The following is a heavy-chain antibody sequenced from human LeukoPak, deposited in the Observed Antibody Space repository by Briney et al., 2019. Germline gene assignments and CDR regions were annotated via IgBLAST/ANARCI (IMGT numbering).Heavy chain of an antibody. V-gene: IGHV4-61*02. Sequence: SETLSLTCTVSGGSISSGNYYWSWIRQPAGKGLEWIGRIYTSGSANYNPSLRSRVTISVDTSKNQFSQKLSSVTAADTAVYYCARGYYDSSGATLDYWGQGTLVTVSS. D-gene: IGHD3-22*01. CDR3: ARGYYDSSGATLDY. CDR2: IYTSGSA. J-gene: IGHJ4*02. CDR1: GGSISSGNYY.